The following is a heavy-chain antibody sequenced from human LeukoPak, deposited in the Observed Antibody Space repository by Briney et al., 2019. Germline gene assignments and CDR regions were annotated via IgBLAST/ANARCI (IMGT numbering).Heavy chain of an antibody. CDR3: ARAPRGYCSSTSCYTLYYYYGMDV. CDR1: GFTVSSNY. V-gene: IGHV3-53*01. D-gene: IGHD2-2*02. Sequence: GGSLRLSCAASGFTVSSNYMSWVRQAPGKGLEWVSVIYSGGSTYYADSVKGRFTISRDNSKNTLYLQMNSLRAEDTAVYYCARAPRGYCSSTSCYTLYYYYGMDVWGQGTTVIVSS. CDR2: IYSGGST. J-gene: IGHJ6*02.